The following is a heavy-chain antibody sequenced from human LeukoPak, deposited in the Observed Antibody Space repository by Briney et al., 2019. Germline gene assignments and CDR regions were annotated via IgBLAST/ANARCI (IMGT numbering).Heavy chain of an antibody. V-gene: IGHV1-8*01. Sequence: GASVKVSCKASGYTFTSYDINWVRQATGQGLEWMGWMNPNSGNTGYAQKFQGRVTMTRNTSISTAYMELSSLRSEDTAVYYCARGGACSGYDPNWFDPWGQGTLVTVSS. CDR1: GYTFTSYD. CDR3: ARGGACSGYDPNWFDP. CDR2: MNPNSGNT. D-gene: IGHD5-12*01. J-gene: IGHJ5*02.